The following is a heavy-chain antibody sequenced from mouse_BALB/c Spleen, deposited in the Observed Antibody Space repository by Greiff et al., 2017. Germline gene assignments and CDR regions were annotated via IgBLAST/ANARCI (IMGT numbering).Heavy chain of an antibody. Sequence: VQLKESGPELVKPGASVKISCKASGYSFTGYFMNWVKQSHGKSLEWIGRINPYNGDTFYNQKFKGKATLTVDKSSSTAHMELLSLTSEDSAVYYCGPHYYGSSHYYAMDYWGQGTSVTVSS. CDR3: GPHYYGSSHYYAMDY. D-gene: IGHD1-1*01. V-gene: IGHV1-37*01. CDR2: INPYNGDT. J-gene: IGHJ4*01. CDR1: GYSFTGYF.